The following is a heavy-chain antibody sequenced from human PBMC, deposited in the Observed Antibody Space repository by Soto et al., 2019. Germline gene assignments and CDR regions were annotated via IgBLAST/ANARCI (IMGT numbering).Heavy chain of an antibody. CDR3: ARDALGTGTTSQPFDY. D-gene: IGHD1-7*01. CDR2: IIPILGIA. J-gene: IGHJ4*02. Sequence: QVQLVKSGAEVKQPGSSVKVSCKASGGTFSSYTISWVRQAPGQGLEWMGRIIPILGIANYAQKFQGRVTITADKSTSTAYMELSSLRSEDTAVYYCARDALGTGTTSQPFDYWGQGTLVTVSS. CDR1: GGTFSSYT. V-gene: IGHV1-69*02.